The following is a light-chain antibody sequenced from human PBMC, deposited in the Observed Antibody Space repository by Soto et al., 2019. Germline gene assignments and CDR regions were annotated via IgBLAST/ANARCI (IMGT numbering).Light chain of an antibody. J-gene: IGKJ1*01. CDR1: QTVHSSF. Sequence: DIDLTQSPATLSLSPGERVTLSCRASQTVHSSFVAWYQQKPGQAPRLLIYGASTMATGVPDRFSGSGSGTDFTLTISSLEPEDFAVYFCQHYGRSSWTFGQGTKVEIK. V-gene: IGKV3-20*01. CDR2: GAS. CDR3: QHYGRSSWT.